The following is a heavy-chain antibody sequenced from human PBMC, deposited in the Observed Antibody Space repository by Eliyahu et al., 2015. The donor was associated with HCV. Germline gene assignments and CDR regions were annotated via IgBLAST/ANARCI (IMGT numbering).Heavy chain of an antibody. CDR2: IDPTSTYK. D-gene: IGHD5-12*01. Sequence: EVRLAESGGGLVRPGGSLRLSCVXXGXXSRNYHSLYWVRQAPGKGLEWXSSIDPTSTYKYYGDSVKGRFVTSRDNAKQSLFLQMTLLRVGDTAIYYCARGLSSPGSGYSSNFFDLWGRGTLVTVS. CDR3: ARGLSSPGSGYSSNFFDL. V-gene: IGHV3-21*01. J-gene: IGHJ4*02. CDR1: GXXSRNYHS.